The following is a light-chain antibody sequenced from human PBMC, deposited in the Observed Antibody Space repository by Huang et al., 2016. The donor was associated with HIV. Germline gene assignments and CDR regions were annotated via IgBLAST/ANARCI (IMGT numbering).Light chain of an antibody. V-gene: IGKV3-15*01. CDR1: QSVNSN. CDR3: QQYNNWPPLT. CDR2: GAS. J-gene: IGKJ4*01. Sequence: EIVMTQSPVTLSVSPGERATLSCRASQSVNSNLAWYQQKPGQAPRLRIYGASTRATGIPARFSGSGSGTEFTLTISSLQSEDFAVYYCQQYNNWPPLTFGGGTKVEIK.